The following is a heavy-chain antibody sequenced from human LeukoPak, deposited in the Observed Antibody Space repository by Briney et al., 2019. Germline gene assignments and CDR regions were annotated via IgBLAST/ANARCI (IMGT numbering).Heavy chain of an antibody. J-gene: IGHJ4*02. CDR2: IYYSGST. CDR1: GGSISDYY. CDR3: ARWYSYGQIFDY. Sequence: SETLSLTCTVSGGSISDYYWSWIRQPPGKGLEWIGYIYYSGSTNYNPSLKSRVTISVDTSKNQFSLKLSSVTAADTAVYYCARWYSYGQIFDYWGQGTLVTVSS. D-gene: IGHD5-18*01. V-gene: IGHV4-59*01.